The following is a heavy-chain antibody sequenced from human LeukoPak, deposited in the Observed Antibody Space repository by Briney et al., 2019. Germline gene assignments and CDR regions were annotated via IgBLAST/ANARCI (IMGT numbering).Heavy chain of an antibody. V-gene: IGHV4-34*01. CDR3: ARRGYYDSVEDY. CDR2: INHSGST. CDR1: GGSFSGYY. D-gene: IGHD3-22*01. Sequence: PSETLSLTCAVYGGSFSGYYWSWIRQPPGKGLEWIGEINHSGSTNYNPSLKSRVTISVDTSKNQFSLKLSSVTATDTAVYYCARRGYYDSVEDYWGQGTLVTVSS. J-gene: IGHJ4*02.